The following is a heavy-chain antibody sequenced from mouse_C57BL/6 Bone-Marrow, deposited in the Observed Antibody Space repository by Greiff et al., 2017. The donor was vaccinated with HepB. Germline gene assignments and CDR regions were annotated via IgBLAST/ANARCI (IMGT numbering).Heavy chain of an antibody. CDR3: ARGPYDGYYNYAMDY. CDR1: GFTFSDFY. D-gene: IGHD2-3*01. V-gene: IGHV7-1*01. CDR2: SRNKANDYTT. Sequence: EVKLMDSGGGLVQSGRSLRLSCATSGFTFSDFYMEWVRQAPGKGLEWIAASRNKANDYTTEYSASVKGRFIVSRDTSQSILYLQMNALRAEDTAIYYCARGPYDGYYNYAMDYWGQGTSVTVSS. J-gene: IGHJ4*01.